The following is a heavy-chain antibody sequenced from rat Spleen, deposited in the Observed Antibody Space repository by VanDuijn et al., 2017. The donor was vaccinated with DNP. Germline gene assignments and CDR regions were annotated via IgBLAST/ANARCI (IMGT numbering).Heavy chain of an antibody. CDR2: ISYSGST. CDR3: GRADYDGTYYPNWYFDF. J-gene: IGHJ1*01. V-gene: IGHV3-1*01. Sequence: EVQLQESGPGLVKPSQSLSLTCSVTGYSITSNYWAWIRKFPGNKMEWMGYISYSGSTGYNPSLRSRISITRDTSKRQFFLQLNSLTTEDTATYYCGRADYDGTYYPNWYFDFWGPGTTVTVSS. D-gene: IGHD1-12*02. CDR1: GYSITSNY.